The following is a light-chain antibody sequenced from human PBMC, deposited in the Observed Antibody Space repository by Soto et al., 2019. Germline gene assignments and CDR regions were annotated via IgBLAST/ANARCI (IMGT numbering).Light chain of an antibody. CDR2: DAS. V-gene: IGKV1-33*01. CDR1: QDISNY. Sequence: DIQMTQSPSSLSASVGDRVTITCQESQDISNYLNWYQQKPGKAPKLLIYDASNLETGVPSRFSGSGSGTDFTFTISILQPEDIATYYFQQYDNLPLTFGGGTKVEIK. CDR3: QQYDNLPLT. J-gene: IGKJ4*01.